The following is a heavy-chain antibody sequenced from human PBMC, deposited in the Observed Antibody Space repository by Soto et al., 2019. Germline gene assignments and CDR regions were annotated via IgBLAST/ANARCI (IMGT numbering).Heavy chain of an antibody. V-gene: IGHV2-5*02. J-gene: IGHJ4*02. CDR3: ALLTYLKVYFDY. Sequence: QITLKESGPTLVKPTQPLTLTCTFSGFSLSTSGVGVGWIRQPPGKALEWLALIYWDDDKRYSPSLKSRLTITKDTSKNQVVLTMTNMDPVDTATYYCALLTYLKVYFDYWGQGTLVTVSS. D-gene: IGHD2-21*01. CDR1: GFSLSTSGVG. CDR2: IYWDDDK.